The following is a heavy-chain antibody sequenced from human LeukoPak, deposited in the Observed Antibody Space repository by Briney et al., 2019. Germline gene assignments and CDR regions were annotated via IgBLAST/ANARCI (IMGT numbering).Heavy chain of an antibody. V-gene: IGHV4-39*07. D-gene: IGHD1-1*01. Sequence: PSETRYLTCTVSGGSISSSSYYWGWIRQPPGKGLEWIGSIYYSGSTYYNPSLKSRVTISVDTSKNLFSLKLSSVTAADTAVYYCARVQRPLDGADYWGQGSKVTVSS. CDR1: GGSISSSSYY. CDR3: ARVQRPLDGADY. CDR2: IYYSGST. J-gene: IGHJ4*02.